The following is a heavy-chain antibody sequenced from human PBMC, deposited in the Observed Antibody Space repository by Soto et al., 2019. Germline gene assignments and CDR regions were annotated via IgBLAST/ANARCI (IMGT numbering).Heavy chain of an antibody. CDR3: ARDSVFYDSTGDFDY. D-gene: IGHD3-22*01. CDR2: IKQDGSET. Sequence: PGGSLRLSCAASGFTVSSNYMSWVRQAPGKGLEWVANIKQDGSETYYVDSVKGRFTISRDNAKNSLFLQMSSLRAEDTAVYYCARDSVFYDSTGDFDYWGQGTVVTVSS. V-gene: IGHV3-7*01. J-gene: IGHJ4*02. CDR1: GFTVSSNY.